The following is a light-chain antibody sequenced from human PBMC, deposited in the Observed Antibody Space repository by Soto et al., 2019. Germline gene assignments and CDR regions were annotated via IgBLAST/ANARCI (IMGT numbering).Light chain of an antibody. J-gene: IGLJ1*01. CDR3: CSYAGTYTFV. CDR2: DVS. Sequence: QSVLTQPRSVSGSPGQSVAISCTGTSSDVGGYNHVSWYQQHPGKVPKLMIYDVSKRPSGVPDRFSGSKSGNTASLTISGLQAEDEADYYCCSYAGTYTFVFGNGTKVTVL. V-gene: IGLV2-11*01. CDR1: SSDVGGYNH.